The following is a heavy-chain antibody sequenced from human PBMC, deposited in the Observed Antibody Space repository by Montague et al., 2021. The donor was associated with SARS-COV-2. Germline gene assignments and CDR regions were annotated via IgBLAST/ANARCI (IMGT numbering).Heavy chain of an antibody. J-gene: IGHJ4*02. Sequence: PALVKPTQTPTLTCTFSGFSLSTSGVGVGWIRQPPGKALEWLALIYWDDDKRYSPSLKSRLTITKDTSKNQVVLTMTNMDPVDTATYYCAHRRPLYYYDSSLSTFAYWGQGTLGTVSS. V-gene: IGHV2-5*02. CDR3: AHRRPLYYYDSSLSTFAY. CDR2: IYWDDDK. CDR1: GFSLSTSGVG. D-gene: IGHD3-22*01.